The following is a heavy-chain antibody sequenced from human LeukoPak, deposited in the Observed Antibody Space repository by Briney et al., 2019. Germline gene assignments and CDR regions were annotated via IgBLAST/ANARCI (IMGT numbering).Heavy chain of an antibody. CDR2: IYYSGST. J-gene: IGHJ4*02. V-gene: IGHV4-31*03. Sequence: SETLSLTCTVSGGSISSGGYYWSWIRQHPGKGLEWIGYIYYSGSTYYNPSLKSRVTISVDTPKNQFSLKLSSVTAADTAVYYCARAGVSDYYDRWGQGTLVTVSS. CDR1: GGSISSGGYY. CDR3: ARAGVSDYYDR. D-gene: IGHD3-22*01.